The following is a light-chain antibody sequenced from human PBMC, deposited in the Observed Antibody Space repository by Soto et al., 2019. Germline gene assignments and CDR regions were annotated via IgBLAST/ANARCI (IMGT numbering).Light chain of an antibody. V-gene: IGLV2-14*01. J-gene: IGLJ2*01. Sequence: QSALTQRASVSGSPGQSITISCTGTSSDVGSYNYVSWYQQHPGKAPKLMIYDVSNRPSGVSNRFSGSKSGNTASLTISGLQADDDADYYCSSYTSSSTVVFGGGTKLTVL. CDR1: SSDVGSYNY. CDR2: DVS. CDR3: SSYTSSSTVV.